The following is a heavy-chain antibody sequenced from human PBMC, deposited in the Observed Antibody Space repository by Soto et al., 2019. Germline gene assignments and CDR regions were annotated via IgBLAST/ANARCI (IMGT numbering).Heavy chain of an antibody. V-gene: IGHV4-59*01. CDR2: IYYSGST. Sequence: PSETLSLTCTVSGGSISSYYWSWIRQPPGKGLEWIGYIYYSGSTNYNPSLKSRVTISVDTSKNQFSLKLSSLTAADTAVYYCARGTGRFLEWLPSAPYYYYGMDVWGQGTTVTVSS. CDR1: GGSISSYY. J-gene: IGHJ6*02. CDR3: ARGTGRFLEWLPSAPYYYYGMDV. D-gene: IGHD3-3*01.